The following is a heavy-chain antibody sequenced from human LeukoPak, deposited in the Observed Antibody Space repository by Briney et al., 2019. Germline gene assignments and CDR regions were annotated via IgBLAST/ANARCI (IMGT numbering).Heavy chain of an antibody. Sequence: GGSLRLSCAASGFTFNIYAMNWVRQAPGKGLEWVSAMSGSSGSTYYADSVKGRFTISRDNSKNTLYLQVNSLRAGDTALYYCAKTSEPYYNIGKALDFWGQGTLVTVSS. J-gene: IGHJ4*02. CDR2: MSGSSGST. D-gene: IGHD3-22*01. CDR3: AKTSEPYYNIGKALDF. V-gene: IGHV3-23*01. CDR1: GFTFNIYA.